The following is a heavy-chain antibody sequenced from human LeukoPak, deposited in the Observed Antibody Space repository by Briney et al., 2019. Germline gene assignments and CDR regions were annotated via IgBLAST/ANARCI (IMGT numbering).Heavy chain of an antibody. V-gene: IGHV1-2*02. CDR1: GYTFTDYY. CDR3: AREAQHLF. CDR2: INPNSGAT. J-gene: IGHJ4*02. Sequence: GASVKVSCKASGYTFTDYYIHWLRQAPGQGLVWMGWINPNSGATKYAQIFQGRVTVTRDTSISTAYMELSRLTSDDTAVYYCAREAQHLFWGQGTLVTVSS.